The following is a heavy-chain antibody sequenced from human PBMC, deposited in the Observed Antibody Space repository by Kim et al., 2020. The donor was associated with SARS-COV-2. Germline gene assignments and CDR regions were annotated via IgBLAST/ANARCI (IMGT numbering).Heavy chain of an antibody. D-gene: IGHD2-8*01. CDR1: GFTFSSYG. Sequence: GGSLRLSCAASGFTFSSYGMHWVRQAPGKGLEWVAVISYDGSNKYYADSVKGRFTISRDNSKNTLYLQMNSLRAEDTAVYYCAKTRTSSGVAFDIWGQGTMVTVSS. V-gene: IGHV3-30*18. CDR2: ISYDGSNK. CDR3: AKTRTSSGVAFDI. J-gene: IGHJ3*02.